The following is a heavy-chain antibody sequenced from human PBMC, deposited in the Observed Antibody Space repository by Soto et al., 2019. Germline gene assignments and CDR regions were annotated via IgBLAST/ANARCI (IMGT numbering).Heavy chain of an antibody. CDR1: GYTFTSYG. V-gene: IGHV1-18*01. CDR2: ISAYNGNT. CDR3: ARDLGYYDSSGYYYDAFAI. J-gene: IGHJ3*02. D-gene: IGHD3-22*01. Sequence: QVQLVQSGAEMKKPGASVQVSCKASGYTFTSYGISWVRQAPGQGLEWMGGISAYNGNTNYAQKLQGRVTMTTDTATSTAYMELRCLRSDDTAVYYCARDLGYYDSSGYYYDAFAIWVQGTMVTVSS.